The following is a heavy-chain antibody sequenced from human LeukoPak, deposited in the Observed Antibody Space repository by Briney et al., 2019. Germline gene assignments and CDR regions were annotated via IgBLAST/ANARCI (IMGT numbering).Heavy chain of an antibody. CDR1: GGSISSSDYY. Sequence: SETLSLTCSVSGGSISSSDYYWSWIRQPPGKGLEWLGNIYYTGSTSYNPSLKSRVTLSVDTFKNQFSLHLSSVTAADTAVYYCARENYCTNGVCWAFDPWGQGTLVTVSS. CDR2: IYYTGST. V-gene: IGHV4-39*07. CDR3: ARENYCTNGVCWAFDP. D-gene: IGHD2-8*01. J-gene: IGHJ5*02.